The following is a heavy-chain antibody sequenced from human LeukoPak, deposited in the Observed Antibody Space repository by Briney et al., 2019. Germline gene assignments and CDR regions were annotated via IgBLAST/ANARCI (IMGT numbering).Heavy chain of an antibody. V-gene: IGHV4-59*01. D-gene: IGHD2-15*01. Sequence: PSETLSLTCTVFGASMDIYYWSWIRQPPGKGLGWIGYVYYSGGTNYNPSLKSRVTISVDTSKNQFSLRLSSVTAADTAVYYCARSSYCSGGSCYSLTGVGYWGQGTLVTVSS. CDR1: GASMDIYY. CDR2: VYYSGGT. J-gene: IGHJ4*02. CDR3: ARSSYCSGGSCYSLTGVGY.